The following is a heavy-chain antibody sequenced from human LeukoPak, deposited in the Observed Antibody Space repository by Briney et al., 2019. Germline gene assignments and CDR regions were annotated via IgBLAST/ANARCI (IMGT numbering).Heavy chain of an antibody. CDR1: GFTFSSYA. Sequence: GRSLRLSCAASGFTFSSYAMHWVRQAPGKGLEWVSVIYSGGSTYYADSVKGRFTISRDNSKNTLYLQMNSLRAEDTAVYYCARDDIVVVPAARYYYYYGMDVWGQGTTVTVSS. CDR2: IYSGGST. D-gene: IGHD2-2*01. CDR3: ARDDIVVVPAARYYYYYGMDV. J-gene: IGHJ6*02. V-gene: IGHV3-66*01.